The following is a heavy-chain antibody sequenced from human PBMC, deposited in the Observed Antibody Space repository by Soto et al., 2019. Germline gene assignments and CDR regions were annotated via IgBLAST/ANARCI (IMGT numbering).Heavy chain of an antibody. CDR1: GFTFTSYA. J-gene: IGHJ2*01. D-gene: IGHD4-4*01. CDR2: ISYDGRSK. Sequence: PGGSLRLSCAASGFTFTSYAMHWVRQAPGKGLDWVAVISYDGRSKYYADSVKGRFTISRDNSNNTLYLQMNSLRTEDTAVYYYARSDYISYYLYFDLWGRGTLVTVSS. CDR3: ARSDYISYYLYFDL. V-gene: IGHV3-30*04.